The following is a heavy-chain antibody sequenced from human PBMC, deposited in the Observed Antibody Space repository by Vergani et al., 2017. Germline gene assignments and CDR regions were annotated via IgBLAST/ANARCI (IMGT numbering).Heavy chain of an antibody. Sequence: QVQLVESGGGVVQPGGSLRLSCAASGFTFSSYGMHWVRQAPGKGLEWVACIRYDGSNKYYADSVKGRFTISRDNSKNTLCLQINSLRAEDTAVYYCAKVGGYWGQGTLVTVSS. CDR1: GFTFSSYG. D-gene: IGHD3-16*01. V-gene: IGHV3-30*02. CDR2: IRYDGSNK. J-gene: IGHJ4*02. CDR3: AKVGGY.